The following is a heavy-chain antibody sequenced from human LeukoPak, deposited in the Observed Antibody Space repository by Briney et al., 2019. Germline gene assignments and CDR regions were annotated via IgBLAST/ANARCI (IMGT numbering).Heavy chain of an antibody. D-gene: IGHD5-24*01. CDR3: ASLVEMATIRVFDY. J-gene: IGHJ4*02. CDR2: INPNSGGT. CDR1: GYTFTGYY. Sequence: ASVKVSCKASGYTFTGYYMHWVRQAPGQGLERMGRINPNSGGTNYAQKFQGRVTMTRDTSISTAYMELSRLRSDDTAVYYCASLVEMATIRVFDYWGQGTLVTVSS. V-gene: IGHV1-2*06.